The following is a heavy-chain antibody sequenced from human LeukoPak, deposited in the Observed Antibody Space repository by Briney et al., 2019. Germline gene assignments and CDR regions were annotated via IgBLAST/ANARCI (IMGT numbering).Heavy chain of an antibody. Sequence: SETLSLTCTVSGGSISSYYWSWIRQPAGKGLEWIGRIYTSGSTNYNPSLKSRVTMSVDTSKNQFSLKLSSVTAADTAVYYCARDLAGQYCSSTTYCTFIRDTYFDYWGQGTLVTVSS. D-gene: IGHD2-2*02. CDR3: ARDLAGQYCSSTTYCTFIRDTYFDY. CDR2: IYTSGST. CDR1: GGSISSYY. V-gene: IGHV4-4*07. J-gene: IGHJ4*02.